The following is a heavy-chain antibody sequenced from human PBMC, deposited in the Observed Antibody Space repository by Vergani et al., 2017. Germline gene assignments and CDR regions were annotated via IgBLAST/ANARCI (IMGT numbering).Heavy chain of an antibody. CDR2: INWNGGST. Sequence: EVQLVESGGGLVKPGGSLRLSCAASGFTFSSYSMNWVRQAPGKGLEWVSGINWNGGSTGYADSVKGRFTISRDNAKNSLYLQMNSLRAEDTALYHCARDSGSRPFDPWGQGTLVTVSS. CDR1: GFTFSSYS. CDR3: ARDSGSRPFDP. D-gene: IGHD6-25*01. J-gene: IGHJ5*02. V-gene: IGHV3-20*01.